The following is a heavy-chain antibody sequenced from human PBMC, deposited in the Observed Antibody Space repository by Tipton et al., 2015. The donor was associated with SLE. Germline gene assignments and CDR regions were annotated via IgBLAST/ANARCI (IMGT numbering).Heavy chain of an antibody. D-gene: IGHD6-13*01. CDR3: ARGMGSSWFYA. CDR1: AFTFSTYA. CDR2: ISGSGGST. V-gene: IGHV3-23*01. Sequence: SLRLSCAASAFTFSTYAMTWVRQAPGKGLEWVSSISGSGGSTYYADSVKGRFTISRDNAEKSLYLQMNSLRGEDTAVYYCARGMGSSWFYAWGQGTLVTVSS. J-gene: IGHJ5*02.